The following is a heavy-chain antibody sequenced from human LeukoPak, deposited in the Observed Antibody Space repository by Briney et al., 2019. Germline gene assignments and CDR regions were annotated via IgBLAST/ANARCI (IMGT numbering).Heavy chain of an antibody. Sequence: PSETLSLTCTVSGGSISSYYWSWIRQPPGKGLEWSGYIYYSGSTNYNPSLKSRVTISVDTSKTQFSLKLSSVTAAETAVYSCARAGLMKDYDILTGPRAAFDIWGQGTMVTVSS. CDR3: ARAGLMKDYDILTGPRAAFDI. CDR2: IYYSGST. J-gene: IGHJ3*02. D-gene: IGHD3-9*01. V-gene: IGHV4-59*01. CDR1: GGSISSYY.